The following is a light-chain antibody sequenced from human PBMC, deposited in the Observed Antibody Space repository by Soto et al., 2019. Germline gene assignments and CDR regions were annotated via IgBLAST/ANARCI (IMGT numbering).Light chain of an antibody. Sequence: EIVLTQSPGTLSLSPGERATLSCRASQSVSSSYLAWYQQKPGQAPRLLIYGASSRATGIPDRFSGSGSGTDFTLTISRLEPDDFAVYYCQQYGSSPTTFGHGTKVEIK. CDR3: QQYGSSPTT. CDR2: GAS. V-gene: IGKV3-20*01. J-gene: IGKJ1*01. CDR1: QSVSSSY.